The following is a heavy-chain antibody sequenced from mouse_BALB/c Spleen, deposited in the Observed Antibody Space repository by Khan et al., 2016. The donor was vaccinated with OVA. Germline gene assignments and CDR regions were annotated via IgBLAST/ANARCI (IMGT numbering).Heavy chain of an antibody. CDR3: ARLVDL. V-gene: IGHV2-9*02. Sequence: VQLQESGPGLVAPSQTLSITCTVSGFSLTSYYVHCLLQPPGRNLEWLGVIWADGSTNYNSPPLYRLSTSTDNSNSQVFLKLNSLQTDDNAMSYCARLVDLWGQGTTLTVSS. CDR2: IWADGST. CDR1: GFSLTSYY. J-gene: IGHJ2*01.